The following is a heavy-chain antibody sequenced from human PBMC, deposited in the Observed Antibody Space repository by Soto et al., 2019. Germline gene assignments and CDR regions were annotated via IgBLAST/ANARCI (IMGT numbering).Heavy chain of an antibody. Sequence: ASVKVSCKASGYTFTGYYMHWVRQAPGQGLEWMGWINPNSGGTNYAQKFQGWVTMTRDTSISTAYMELSRLRSDDTAVYYCARELVGATTSPAFDIWGQGTMVT. CDR1: GYTFTGYY. CDR2: INPNSGGT. D-gene: IGHD1-26*01. V-gene: IGHV1-2*04. CDR3: ARELVGATTSPAFDI. J-gene: IGHJ3*02.